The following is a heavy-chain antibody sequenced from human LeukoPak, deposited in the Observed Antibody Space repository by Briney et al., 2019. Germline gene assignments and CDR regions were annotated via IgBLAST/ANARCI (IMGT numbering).Heavy chain of an antibody. CDR1: GGSISSSSYY. J-gene: IGHJ6*03. CDR2: IYYSGST. CDR3: ARAARGALYYYYYMDV. D-gene: IGHD1-26*01. Sequence: ASETLSLTCTVSGGSISSSSYYWGWIRQPPGKGLEWIGSIYYSGSTYYNPSLKSRVTISVDTSKNQFSLKLSSVTAADTAVYYCARAARGALYYYYYMDVWGKGTTVTVSS. V-gene: IGHV4-39*07.